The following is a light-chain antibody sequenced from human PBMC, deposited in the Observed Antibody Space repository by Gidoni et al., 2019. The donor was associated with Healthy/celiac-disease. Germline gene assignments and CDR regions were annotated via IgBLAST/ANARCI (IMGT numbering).Light chain of an antibody. CDR2: DVS. J-gene: IGLJ2*01. CDR1: SSDVGGYTY. V-gene: IGLV2-14*01. Sequence: QSALTQPASVSGSPGQSITISCTGTSSDVGGYTYVSWYQQPPGKAPKLMIYDVSNRPSGVSNRFSGSKSGNTASLTISGLQAEDEADYYCSSYTSSSTLFVVFGGGTKLTVL. CDR3: SSYTSSSTLFVV.